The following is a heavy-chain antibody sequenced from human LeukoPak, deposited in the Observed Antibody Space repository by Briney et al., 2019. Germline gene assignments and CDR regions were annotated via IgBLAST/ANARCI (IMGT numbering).Heavy chain of an antibody. V-gene: IGHV3-7*03. J-gene: IGHJ4*02. CDR1: GFPFSSYS. Sequence: GGSLRLSCAASGFPFSSYSMTWVRQAPGKGLEWVANIRPDGTTKFYVDSVKGRFTIPRDNALNSLYLQMNSLRAEDTAIYYCARSIPYGTTWYGRSDYWGQGTLVTVSS. CDR3: ARSIPYGTTWYGRSDY. CDR2: IRPDGTTK. D-gene: IGHD6-13*01.